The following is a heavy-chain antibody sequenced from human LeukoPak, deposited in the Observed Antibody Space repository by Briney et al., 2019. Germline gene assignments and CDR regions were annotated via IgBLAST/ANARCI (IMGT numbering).Heavy chain of an antibody. CDR3: ARGSRIQLGAFDI. Sequence: PSETLSLTCAVYGGSFSGYYWSWIRQPPGKGLEWIGEINHRGSTNCNPSLKSRVTISVDTSKNQFSLKLSSVTAADTAVYYCARGSRIQLGAFDIWGQGTMVTVSS. D-gene: IGHD5-18*01. CDR2: INHRGST. J-gene: IGHJ3*02. V-gene: IGHV4-34*01. CDR1: GGSFSGYY.